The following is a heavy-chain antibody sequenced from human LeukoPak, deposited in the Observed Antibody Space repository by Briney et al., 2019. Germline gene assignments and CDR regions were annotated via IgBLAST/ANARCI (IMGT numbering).Heavy chain of an antibody. D-gene: IGHD2-2*01. V-gene: IGHV7-4-1*02. CDR3: TRQGPGYCGSTSCYGVDY. CDR2: INTNTGNP. Sequence: ASVKVSCKASGYTFTSCAMNWVRQAPGQGLEWMGWINTNTGNPTYAQGFTGRFVFSLDTSVSTAYLQISRLKAEDTAVYYCTRQGPGYCGSTSCYGVDYWGQRTLVTVSS. J-gene: IGHJ4*02. CDR1: GYTFTSCA.